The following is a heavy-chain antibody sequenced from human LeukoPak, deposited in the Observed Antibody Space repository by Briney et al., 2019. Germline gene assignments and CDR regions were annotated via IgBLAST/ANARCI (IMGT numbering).Heavy chain of an antibody. CDR1: GYTFTSYD. V-gene: IGHV1-8*01. CDR2: MNPNSGNT. Sequence: ASVKVSCKASGYTFTSYDINWVRQATGQGLEWMGWMNPNSGNTGYAQKFQGRVTMTRNTSISTAYMELSSLKSEDTAVYYCARGSLSSSGWGDWGQGTLVTVSS. J-gene: IGHJ4*02. CDR3: ARGSLSSSGWGD. D-gene: IGHD6-19*01.